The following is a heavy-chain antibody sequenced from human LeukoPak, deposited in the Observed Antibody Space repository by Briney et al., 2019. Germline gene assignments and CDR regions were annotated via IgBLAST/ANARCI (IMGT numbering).Heavy chain of an antibody. Sequence: ASVKVSCKASGYTFTNYGITWVRQAPGQGLEWMGWISPYNGNTNYAQKFQGRVTMTTDTSTSTAYMELRNLRSDDTALYYCATEGGWQPHDYGDPVYLGEGTLVTVSS. V-gene: IGHV1-18*01. CDR1: GYTFTNYG. CDR2: ISPYNGNT. J-gene: IGHJ4*02. D-gene: IGHD4-17*01. CDR3: ATEGGWQPHDYGDPVY.